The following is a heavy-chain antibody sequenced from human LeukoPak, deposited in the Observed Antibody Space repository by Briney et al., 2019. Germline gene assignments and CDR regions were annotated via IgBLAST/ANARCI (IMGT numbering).Heavy chain of an antibody. Sequence: SETLSLTCTVSGGSISSGDYYWSWIRQPPGKGLEWIGYIYYSGSSYYIPSLESRVTMSVDTSKNQFSLRLNSVTAADTAVYYCARQIYGDLYYFDYWGQGTLVTVSS. CDR2: IYYSGSS. V-gene: IGHV4-30-4*01. CDR3: ARQIYGDLYYFDY. D-gene: IGHD4-17*01. J-gene: IGHJ4*02. CDR1: GGSISSGDYY.